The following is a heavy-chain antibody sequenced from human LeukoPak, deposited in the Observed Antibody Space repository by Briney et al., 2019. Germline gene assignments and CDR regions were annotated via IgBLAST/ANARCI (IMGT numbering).Heavy chain of an antibody. CDR3: ARRSSGYYGAFDI. V-gene: IGHV3-74*01. CDR1: GFTFSSYW. D-gene: IGHD3-22*01. J-gene: IGHJ3*02. Sequence: GGSLRLSCAASGFTFSSYWMHWVRQAPGKGLVWVSRINSDGSSTSYADSVKGRFTISRDNAKNTLYLQMNSLRAEDTAVYYCARRSSGYYGAFDIWGQGTMVTVSS. CDR2: INSDGSST.